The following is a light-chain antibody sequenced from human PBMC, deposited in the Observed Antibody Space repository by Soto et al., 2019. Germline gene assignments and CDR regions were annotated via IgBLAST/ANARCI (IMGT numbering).Light chain of an antibody. CDR3: QQYNTWRSIS. CDR2: GAS. J-gene: IGKJ5*01. Sequence: EIVMTQSPATLSVSPGEGVTLSCRASQSVSSNLAWYQQRPGQAPRLLIYGASSRATGIPARFTGSGSGTDFTLTISSLQSEDFAVYYCQQYNTWRSISFGQGTRLENK. V-gene: IGKV3D-15*01. CDR1: QSVSSN.